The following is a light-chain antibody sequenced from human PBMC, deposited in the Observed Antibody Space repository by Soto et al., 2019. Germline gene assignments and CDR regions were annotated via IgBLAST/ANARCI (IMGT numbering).Light chain of an antibody. V-gene: IGLV2-11*01. J-gene: IGLJ2*01. Sequence: QYALTQPRSVSGSPGQSVTISCTGTSSDVGGYNYVSWFQQPPGKAPKLIIYDVSKRPSGVPDRFSGSKSGNTASLTISGLQAEDEADYYCCSYAGSYLVFGGGTKLTVL. CDR1: SSDVGGYNY. CDR3: CSYAGSYLV. CDR2: DVS.